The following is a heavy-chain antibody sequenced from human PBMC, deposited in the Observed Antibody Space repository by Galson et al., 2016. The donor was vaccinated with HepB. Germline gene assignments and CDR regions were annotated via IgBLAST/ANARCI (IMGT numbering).Heavy chain of an antibody. CDR2: ISTYSGNT. CDR3: ARDFCSGGTCYHALAY. D-gene: IGHD2-15*01. CDR1: GFTFTTYG. V-gene: IGHV1-18*01. Sequence: SVKVSCKASGFTFTTYGISRVRQAPGQGLEWMGWISTYSGNTDYAQKFQDRFTMTTDTSTTTAYMELRSLTSDDTAFYYCARDFCSGGTCYHALAYWGPGTLVTVSS. J-gene: IGHJ4*02.